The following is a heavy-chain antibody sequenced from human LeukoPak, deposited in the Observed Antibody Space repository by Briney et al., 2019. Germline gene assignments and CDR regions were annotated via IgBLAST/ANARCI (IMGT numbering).Heavy chain of an antibody. CDR2: IYYSGST. V-gene: IGHV4-59*08. CDR3: ARHPTGRWLGDLFPGWNENWFAP. CDR1: GGSISSYY. J-gene: IGHJ5*02. D-gene: IGHD3-10*01. Sequence: SETLSLTCTVSGGSISSYYWSWIRQPPGKGLEWIGYIYYSGSTNYNPSLKSRVTISVDTSKNQFSLKLSSVTAADTAVYYCARHPTGRWLGDLFPGWNENWFAPGGQGTLVTVSS.